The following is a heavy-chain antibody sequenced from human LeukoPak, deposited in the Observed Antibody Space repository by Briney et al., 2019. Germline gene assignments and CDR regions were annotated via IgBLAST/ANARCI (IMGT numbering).Heavy chain of an antibody. CDR2: IYSGGST. Sequence: GGSLRLSCAASGFTVSSNYMSWVRQAPGKGLEWVSVIYSGGSTYYADPVKGRFTISRDNSKNTLYLQMNSLRAEDTAVYYCARGPAAEGFDYWGQGTLVTVSS. V-gene: IGHV3-66*01. D-gene: IGHD6-13*01. J-gene: IGHJ4*02. CDR1: GFTVSSNY. CDR3: ARGPAAEGFDY.